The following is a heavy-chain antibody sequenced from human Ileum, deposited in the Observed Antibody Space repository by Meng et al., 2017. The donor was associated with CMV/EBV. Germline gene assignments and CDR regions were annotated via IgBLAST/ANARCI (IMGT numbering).Heavy chain of an antibody. D-gene: IGHD5-18*01. Sequence: SCEASGFNFRNTWMIWVRQAPGKGVEWVANINEDGSDIYYVDSVKGRFTVSRDNAKNSVYLQMNSLSAEDTAVYYCARDQGQYTNYVYYWGQGTQVTVSS. J-gene: IGHJ4*02. CDR1: GFNFRNTW. CDR2: INEDGSDI. CDR3: ARDQGQYTNYVYY. V-gene: IGHV3-7*01.